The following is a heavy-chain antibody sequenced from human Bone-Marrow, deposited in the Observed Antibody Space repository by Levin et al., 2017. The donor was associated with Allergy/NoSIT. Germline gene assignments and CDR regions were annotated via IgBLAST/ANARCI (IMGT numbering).Heavy chain of an antibody. Sequence: TGGSLRLSCAASGFTFSNYGMHWVRQAPGKGLEWVAAISFDGSSKSYADFLRGRFTVSRDDSKNTLYLEMNSLRPEDTAVYYCAKPGVHMVVVGSSFESWGQGTLVTVSS. D-gene: IGHD2-15*01. CDR3: AKPGVHMVVVGSSFES. V-gene: IGHV3-30*18. CDR1: GFTFSNYG. CDR2: ISFDGSSK. J-gene: IGHJ4*02.